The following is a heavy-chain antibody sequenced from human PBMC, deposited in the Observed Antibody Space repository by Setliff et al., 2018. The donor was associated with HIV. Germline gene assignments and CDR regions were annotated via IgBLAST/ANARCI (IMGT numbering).Heavy chain of an antibody. CDR2: IHSSGIT. CDR3: ATHASTVQDAMDV. CDR1: GGSISSTIYP. Sequence: SETLSLTCTVSGGSISSTIYPWVWIRQPPGKGLEWIGNIHSSGITYYKPSLKSRLTISLDTSKNQFSLKLSSVTAADTAVYYCATHASTVQDAMDVWGQGTTVTVSS. J-gene: IGHJ6*02. V-gene: IGHV4-39*01. D-gene: IGHD4-4*01.